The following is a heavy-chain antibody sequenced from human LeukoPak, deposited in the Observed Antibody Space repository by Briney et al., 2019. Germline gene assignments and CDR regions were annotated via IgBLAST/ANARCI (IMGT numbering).Heavy chain of an antibody. CDR1: GGSISSGSYY. D-gene: IGHD4-17*01. Sequence: PSETLSLTCTVSGGSISSGSYYWSWIRQPAGKGLEWIGRIYTSESTNYNPSLKSRVTISVDTSKNQFSLKLSSVTAADTAVYYCARVAVTTVTIYYYYYMDVWGKGTTVTISS. CDR3: ARVAVTTVTIYYYYYMDV. V-gene: IGHV4-61*02. CDR2: IYTSEST. J-gene: IGHJ6*03.